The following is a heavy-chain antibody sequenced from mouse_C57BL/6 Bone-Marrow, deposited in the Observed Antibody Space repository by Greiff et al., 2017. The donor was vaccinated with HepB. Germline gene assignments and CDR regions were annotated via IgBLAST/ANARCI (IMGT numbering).Heavy chain of an antibody. J-gene: IGHJ3*01. CDR1: GFTFSDYY. CDR2: ISNGGGST. V-gene: IGHV5-12*01. D-gene: IGHD2-4*01. Sequence: EVKLVESGGGLVQPGGSLKLSCAASGFTFSDYYMYWVRQTPEKRLEWVAYISNGGGSTYYPDTVKGRVTISRDNAKNTLYMQMSRLKSEDTAMYYCARPSYYDYDRGFAYWGQGTLVTVSA. CDR3: ARPSYYDYDRGFAY.